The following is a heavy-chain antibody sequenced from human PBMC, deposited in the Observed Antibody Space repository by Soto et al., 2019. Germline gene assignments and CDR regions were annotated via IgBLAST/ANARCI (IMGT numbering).Heavy chain of an antibody. D-gene: IGHD3-3*01. J-gene: IGHJ4*02. CDR2: IDNSGST. V-gene: IGHV4-4*07. Sequence: SETLALTCTVSGGSISNYFCNWIRQPAGKGLEWIGRIDNSGSTNYNPSLKSRITMSADTSRNQFSLKLNSVTAADTAVYYCARGGQDFWSGPFDYWGQGALVTVSS. CDR1: GGSISNYF. CDR3: ARGGQDFWSGPFDY.